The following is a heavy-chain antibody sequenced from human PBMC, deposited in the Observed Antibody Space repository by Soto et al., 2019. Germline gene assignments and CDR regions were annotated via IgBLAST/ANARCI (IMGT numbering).Heavy chain of an antibody. CDR2: ISGSGGST. CDR1: GFTFSSYA. D-gene: IGHD4-17*01. CDR3: AKSDYGDYARFPHHDY. J-gene: IGHJ4*02. V-gene: IGHV3-23*01. Sequence: SGGSLRLSCAASGFTFSSYAMSWVRQAPGKGLEWVSAISGSGGSTYYADSVKGRFTISRDNSKNTLYLQMNSLRAEDTAVYYCAKSDYGDYARFPHHDYWGQGTLVTVSS.